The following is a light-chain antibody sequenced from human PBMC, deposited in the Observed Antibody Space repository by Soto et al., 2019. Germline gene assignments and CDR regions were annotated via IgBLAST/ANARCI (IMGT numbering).Light chain of an antibody. CDR2: GAS. CDR3: QQYNNCSFALT. J-gene: IGKJ4*02. Sequence: EIVLTQSPATLSVSPGDRATLSCRASQSVSSKLAWYQQKPGQAPRVLIYGASTRATGIPARFSGSGSGTEFTLTISSLQSEDFSVYYCQQYNNCSFALTFGGGTKVEIK. V-gene: IGKV3-15*01. CDR1: QSVSSK.